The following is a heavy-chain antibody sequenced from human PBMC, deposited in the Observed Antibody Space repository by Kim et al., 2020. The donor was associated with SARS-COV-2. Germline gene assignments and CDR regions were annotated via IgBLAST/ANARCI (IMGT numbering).Heavy chain of an antibody. Sequence: GGSLRLSCAASGFTFSSYAMSWVRQAPGKGLEWVSAISGSGGSTYYADSVKGRFTISRDNSKNTLYLQMNSLRAEDTAVYYCAKASTTYSYGPGPDYYFDYWGQGTLVTVSS. J-gene: IGHJ4*02. V-gene: IGHV3-23*01. D-gene: IGHD5-18*01. CDR3: AKASTTYSYGPGPDYYFDY. CDR2: ISGSGGST. CDR1: GFTFSSYA.